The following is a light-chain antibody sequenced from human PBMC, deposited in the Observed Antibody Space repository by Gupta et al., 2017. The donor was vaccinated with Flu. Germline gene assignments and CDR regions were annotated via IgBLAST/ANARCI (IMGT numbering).Light chain of an antibody. V-gene: IGLV1-51*01. Sequence: VTISCSGSSSNIGSHYVSWYQQLPRAAPKLLIYDNDKRPSGIPDRFSGSKSGTSATLSITGLQTGDEADYYCGAWDTGFSPGGVFGGGTKLTVL. CDR2: DND. CDR1: SSNIGSHY. CDR3: GAWDTGFSPGGV. J-gene: IGLJ2*01.